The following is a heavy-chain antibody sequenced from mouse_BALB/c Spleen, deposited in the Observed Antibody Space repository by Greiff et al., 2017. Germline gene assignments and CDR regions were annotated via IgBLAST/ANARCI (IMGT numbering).Heavy chain of an antibody. Sequence: VQLQQSVPELVKPGASVTMSCKASGYTFTSYVMHWVKQKPGKGLEWIGYIKPYNDGTKYNEKFKGKATLTSDTSSSTAYMELSRLTSEDSAVYYGASYVWFAYWGQGTLVTVSA. CDR3: ASYVWFAY. J-gene: IGHJ3*01. CDR2: IKPYNDGT. D-gene: IGHD1-1*02. CDR1: GYTFTSYV. V-gene: IGHV1-14*01.